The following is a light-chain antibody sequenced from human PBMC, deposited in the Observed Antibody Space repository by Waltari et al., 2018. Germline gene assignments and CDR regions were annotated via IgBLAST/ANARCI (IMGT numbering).Light chain of an antibody. J-gene: IGKJ2*01. Sequence: EIVLTQSPATLSLSPGERATLSCRASQSVGSYLAWYQQKLGQAPRLLIYGASNRATGIPARFSGSGSGTDFTLVISSLQSEDFAVYYCQQYDKWLRYSFGQGTKLEIK. CDR2: GAS. V-gene: IGKV3-11*01. CDR1: QSVGSY. CDR3: QQYDKWLRYS.